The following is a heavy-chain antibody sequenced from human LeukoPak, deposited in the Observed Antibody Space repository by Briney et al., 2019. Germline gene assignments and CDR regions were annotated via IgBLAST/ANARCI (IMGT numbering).Heavy chain of an antibody. CDR3: ATFYDFWSGPVRYYMDV. Sequence: ASVKVSCKASGYTFTSYYMHWVRQAPGQGLEWMGIINPSGGSTSYAQKFQGRVTMTRDTSTSTVYMELSSLRSEDTAVYYCATFYDFWSGPVRYYMDVWGKGTTVTVSS. V-gene: IGHV1-46*01. CDR1: GYTFTSYY. D-gene: IGHD3-3*01. CDR2: INPSGGST. J-gene: IGHJ6*03.